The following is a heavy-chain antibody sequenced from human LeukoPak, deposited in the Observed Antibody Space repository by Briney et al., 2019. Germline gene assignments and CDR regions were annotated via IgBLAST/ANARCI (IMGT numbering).Heavy chain of an antibody. D-gene: IGHD1-26*01. CDR1: GLTFSSYS. CDR3: ARQMTPHGNFDY. V-gene: IGHV3-21*01. CDR2: ISSSSSYI. J-gene: IGHJ4*02. Sequence: GGSLRLSCAASGLTFSSYSMNWVRQAPGKGLEWVSSISSSSSYIYYTDSVKGRFTVSRDNAENSLYLQMNSLRVEDTAVYYCARQMTPHGNFDYWGQGTLVTVSS.